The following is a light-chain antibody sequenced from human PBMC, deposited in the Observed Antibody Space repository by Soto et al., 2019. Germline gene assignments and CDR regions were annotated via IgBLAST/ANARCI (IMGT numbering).Light chain of an antibody. CDR2: AAS. Sequence: DIQLTQSPSFLSASIGDRVTITCRASQGISSYLVWYQQKPGKAPKLLIYAASTLQSGVPSRFSGSRSGTEFTLTISSLQPEDFAAYYCQQLNGYPLTFGGGTKVEIK. CDR1: QGISSY. J-gene: IGKJ4*01. CDR3: QQLNGYPLT. V-gene: IGKV1-9*01.